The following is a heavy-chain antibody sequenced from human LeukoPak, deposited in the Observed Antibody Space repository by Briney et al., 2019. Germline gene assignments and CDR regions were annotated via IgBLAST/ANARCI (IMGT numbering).Heavy chain of an antibody. D-gene: IGHD3-22*01. CDR2: IYYSGST. V-gene: IGHV4-59*01. Sequence: SETLSLTCTVSGGSISSYYRSWVRQPPGKGLESIGYIYYSGSTNYNPSLKSRVTISVDTSNNQFSLKLSSVTAADTAVYYCARLPDYYDSSGYYYAGPLDYWGQGTLVTVSS. CDR3: ARLPDYYDSSGYYYAGPLDY. J-gene: IGHJ4*02. CDR1: GGSISSYY.